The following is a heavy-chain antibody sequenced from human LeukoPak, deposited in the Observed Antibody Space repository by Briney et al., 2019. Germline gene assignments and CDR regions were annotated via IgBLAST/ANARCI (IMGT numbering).Heavy chain of an antibody. Sequence: ASVKVSCKVFGYTLSDVSIHWVVQAPGKGLEWMGGFDPEDGEIIYAQNFQDRVTLTEDASTGTAYMELSSLTSEDTAVYYCARDQEGFDYWGQGTLVTVSS. V-gene: IGHV1-24*01. CDR1: GYTLSDVS. CDR3: ARDQEGFDY. J-gene: IGHJ4*02. CDR2: FDPEDGEI.